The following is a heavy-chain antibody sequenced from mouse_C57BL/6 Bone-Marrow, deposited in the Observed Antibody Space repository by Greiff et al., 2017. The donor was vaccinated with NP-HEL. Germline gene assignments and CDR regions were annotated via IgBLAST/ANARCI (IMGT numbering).Heavy chain of an antibody. J-gene: IGHJ4*01. CDR3: ARHDSNYGGDY. V-gene: IGHV5-12*01. Sequence: EVQGVESGGGLVQPGGSLKLSCAASGFTFSDYYMYWVRQTPEKRLEWVAYISNGGGSTYYPDTVKGRFTISRDNAKNTLYLQMSRLKSEDTAMYYCARHDSNYGGDYWGQGTSVTVSS. CDR1: GFTFSDYY. CDR2: ISNGGGST. D-gene: IGHD2-5*01.